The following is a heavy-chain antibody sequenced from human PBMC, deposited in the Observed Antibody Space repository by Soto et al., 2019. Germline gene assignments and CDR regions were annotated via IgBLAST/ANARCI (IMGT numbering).Heavy chain of an antibody. Sequence: GGSLRLSCAASGFTFSSYGMHWVRQAPGKGLEWVAVIWYDGSNKYYADSVKGRFTISRDNSKNTLYLQMNSLRAEDTAVYYCARDSDPAASTGFDYWGQGTLVTVSS. CDR1: GFTFSSYG. D-gene: IGHD4-17*01. CDR3: ARDSDPAASTGFDY. J-gene: IGHJ4*02. V-gene: IGHV3-33*01. CDR2: IWYDGSNK.